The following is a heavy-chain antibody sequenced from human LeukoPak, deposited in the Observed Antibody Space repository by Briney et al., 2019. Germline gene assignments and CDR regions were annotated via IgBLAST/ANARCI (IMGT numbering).Heavy chain of an antibody. CDR2: IYPGDSDT. Sequence: GESLKISCKGSGYSFTSYWIGWVRQMPGKGLELMGIIYPGDSDTRYSPSFQGQVTISADKSISTAYLQCRSLKASATAMYYCARPRGGRHYWYFDLSGPGTLVTVSS. CDR1: GYSFTSYW. V-gene: IGHV5-51*01. CDR3: ARPRGGRHYWYFDL. D-gene: IGHD3-16*01. J-gene: IGHJ2*01.